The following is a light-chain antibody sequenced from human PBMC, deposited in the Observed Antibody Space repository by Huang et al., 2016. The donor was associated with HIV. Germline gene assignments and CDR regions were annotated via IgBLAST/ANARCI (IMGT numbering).Light chain of an antibody. V-gene: IGKV3-11*01. CDR2: DAS. CDR3: QQRAIWPLT. CDR1: QTINNY. Sequence: EIVLTQSPATLSLSPGERVTLSCRASQTINNYLAWYPQKPGQAPRLLIFDASKRATGIPARFSGSGSGTDFTLTISSLEPEDFAVYYCQQRAIWPLTFGGGTKVEI. J-gene: IGKJ4*01.